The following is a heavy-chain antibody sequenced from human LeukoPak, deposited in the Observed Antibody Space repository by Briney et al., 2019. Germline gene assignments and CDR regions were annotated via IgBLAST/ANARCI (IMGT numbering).Heavy chain of an antibody. V-gene: IGHV4-59*08. CDR1: GGSISSYY. CDR2: IYYSGST. J-gene: IGHJ4*02. CDR3: ARVKGRRDYFDY. Sequence: PSETLSLTCTVSGGSISSYYWSWIWQPPGKGLESIGYIYYSGSTNYNPSLKSRVTISVDTSKNQFSLKLSSVTAADTAVYYCARVKGRRDYFDYWGQGTLVTVSS.